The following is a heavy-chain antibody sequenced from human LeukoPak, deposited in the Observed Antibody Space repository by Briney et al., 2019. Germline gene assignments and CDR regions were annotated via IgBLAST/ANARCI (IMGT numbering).Heavy chain of an antibody. V-gene: IGHV3-30-3*01. D-gene: IGHD2-2*01. CDR1: GFTFSSYA. Sequence: PGRSLRLSCAASGFTFSSYAMHWVRQAPGKGLEWVAVISYDGSNKYYADSVKGRFTISRDNSKNTLYLQMNSLRAEDTAVYYCAREGQLLAYNWFDPWGQGTLVTVSS. J-gene: IGHJ5*02. CDR2: ISYDGSNK. CDR3: AREGQLLAYNWFDP.